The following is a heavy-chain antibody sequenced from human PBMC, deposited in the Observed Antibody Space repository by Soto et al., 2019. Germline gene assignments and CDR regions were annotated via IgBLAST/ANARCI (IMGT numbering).Heavy chain of an antibody. CDR3: VRGGWSSSGGIAAS. CDR1: GFTFSDYY. J-gene: IGHJ5*01. V-gene: IGHV3-11*01. CDR2: ISSSGASI. D-gene: IGHD6-25*01. Sequence: GGSLRLSCAASGFTFSDYYMSWIRQAPGKGLEWVSYISSSGASIYYADSVKGRFTISRDNAENSLSLQMNSLRAEDTAVYYCVRGGWSSSGGIAASWGQETLVTVSS.